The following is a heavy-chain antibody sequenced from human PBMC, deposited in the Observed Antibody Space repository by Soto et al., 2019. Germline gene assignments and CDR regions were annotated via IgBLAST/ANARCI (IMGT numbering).Heavy chain of an antibody. D-gene: IGHD4-17*01. CDR2: ISWNSGSI. Sequence: PGGSLRLSCAASGFTFDDYAMHWVRQAPGKGLEWVSGISWNSGSIGYADSVKGRFTISRDNAKNSLYLQMNSLRAEDTALYYCAKASLSYTVTFLFDYWGQGTLVTVSS. CDR3: AKASLSYTVTFLFDY. V-gene: IGHV3-9*01. CDR1: GFTFDDYA. J-gene: IGHJ4*02.